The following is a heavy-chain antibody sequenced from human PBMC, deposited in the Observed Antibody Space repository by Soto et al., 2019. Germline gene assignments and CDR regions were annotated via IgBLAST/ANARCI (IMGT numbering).Heavy chain of an antibody. CDR1: GFTFSSYA. V-gene: IGHV3-30-3*01. J-gene: IGHJ6*02. CDR2: ISYDGSNK. Sequence: GGSLRLSCAASGFTFSSYAMHWVRQAPGKGLEWVAVISYDGSNKYYADSVKGRFTISRDNSKNTLYLQMNSLRAEDTAVYYCERDSVPDRSQTPRYGMDVWGQGTTVTVSS. CDR3: ERDSVPDRSQTPRYGMDV. D-gene: IGHD3-10*01.